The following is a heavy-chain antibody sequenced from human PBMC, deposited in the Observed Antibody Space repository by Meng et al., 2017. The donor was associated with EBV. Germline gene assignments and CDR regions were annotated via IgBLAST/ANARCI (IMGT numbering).Heavy chain of an antibody. CDR2: IIVGIGYT. V-gene: IGHV1-3*01. Sequence: SEAWTKTPGAALMVSCTASVYVFTSYILQWGRHDPGQRLGLMGLIIVGIGYTKNSQHFQSRVTISRDTSATTGYMGLSSLRSADTAVYYCVRGQPVGFPGHGDYWGQGTLVTVAS. CDR3: VRGQPVGFPGHGDY. J-gene: IGHJ4*02. CDR1: VYVFTSYI. D-gene: IGHD1-26*01.